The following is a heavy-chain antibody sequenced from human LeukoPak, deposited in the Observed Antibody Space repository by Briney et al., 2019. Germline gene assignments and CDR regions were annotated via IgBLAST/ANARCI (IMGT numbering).Heavy chain of an antibody. CDR3: ARHFYDGRTWYYDSSGYYYFDY. V-gene: IGHV4-39*01. J-gene: IGHJ4*02. Sequence: SETLSLTCTVSGGSISSSSYYWGWIRQPPGKGLEWIGSIYYSGSTYCNPSLKSRVTISVDTSKNQFSLKLSSVTAADTAVYYCARHFYDGRTWYYDSSGYYYFDYWGQGTLVTVSS. CDR2: IYYSGST. D-gene: IGHD3-22*01. CDR1: GGSISSSSYY.